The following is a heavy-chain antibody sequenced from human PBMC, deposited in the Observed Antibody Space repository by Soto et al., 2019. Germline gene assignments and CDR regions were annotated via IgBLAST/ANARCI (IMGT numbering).Heavy chain of an antibody. J-gene: IGHJ4*02. CDR3: VKGEYYYDSSGYYPFDY. CDR2: ISTNGGST. V-gene: IGHV3-64D*06. Sequence: GGSLILSCSASGFTFSGYAMHWVRQDPGKGLEYVSSISTNGGSTHYADSVKGRFTISRDNSKNTQYLQMSSLRADDTAVYYCVKGEYYYDSSGYYPFDYWGQGTLVTVSS. CDR1: GFTFSGYA. D-gene: IGHD3-22*01.